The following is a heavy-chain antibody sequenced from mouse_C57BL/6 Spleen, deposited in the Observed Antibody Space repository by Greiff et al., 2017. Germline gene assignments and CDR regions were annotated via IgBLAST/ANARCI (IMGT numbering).Heavy chain of an antibody. CDR3: TTLYGSSHGYFDD. Sequence: EVQLQQSGAELVRPGASVKLSCTASGFNIKDYYMHWVKQRPEQGLEWIGRIDPEDGDTEYAPKFKGKATMTADTSSNTAYLQLSSLTSEDTAVYYCTTLYGSSHGYFDDWGKGTTVTVSS. J-gene: IGHJ1*03. V-gene: IGHV14-1*01. D-gene: IGHD1-1*01. CDR1: GFNIKDYY. CDR2: IDPEDGDT.